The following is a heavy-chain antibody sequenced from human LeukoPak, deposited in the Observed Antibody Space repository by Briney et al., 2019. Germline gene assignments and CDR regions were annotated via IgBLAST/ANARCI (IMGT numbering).Heavy chain of an antibody. Sequence: GGSLRLSCAASGFTLSSYGMSWVRQAPGTGLEWVSCISAGGDITYYADSVKGRFTISRDNSKNTLYLQMNGLRAEDTAVYYCAREGGRYRYHDAFDLWGQGTMVTVSS. J-gene: IGHJ3*01. CDR2: ISAGGDIT. V-gene: IGHV3-23*01. CDR1: GFTLSSYG. D-gene: IGHD1-26*01. CDR3: AREGGRYRYHDAFDL.